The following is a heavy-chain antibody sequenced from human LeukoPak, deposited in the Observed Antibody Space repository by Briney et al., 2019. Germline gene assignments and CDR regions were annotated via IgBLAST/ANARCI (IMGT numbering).Heavy chain of an antibody. CDR1: GFTFSNYA. CDR2: ISGSGDST. Sequence: QPGGSLRLSCAASGFTFSNYAMPWVRQAPGKGLEWVSTISGSGDSTYYSDSVKGRFTISRDNSENTLYLQLNSLRAEDTAVYYCAKGGWGTVLDYWGQGTLVTVSP. CDR3: AKGGWGTVLDY. J-gene: IGHJ4*02. V-gene: IGHV3-23*01. D-gene: IGHD3-16*01.